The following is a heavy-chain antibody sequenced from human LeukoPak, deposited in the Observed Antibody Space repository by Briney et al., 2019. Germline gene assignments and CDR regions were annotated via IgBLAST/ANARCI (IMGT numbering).Heavy chain of an antibody. D-gene: IGHD3-16*01. J-gene: IGHJ6*03. V-gene: IGHV1-18*01. CDR1: GGTFSSCA. CDR3: ARDAPAYADYYYYYMDV. CDR2: ISAYNGNT. Sequence: ASVNVSCKASGGTFSSCAISWVRQAPGQGLEWMGWISAYNGNTSYAQKLQDRVTMTTDTSTSTAYMELRSLRSDDTAVYYCARDAPAYADYYYYYMDVWGKGTTVTVSS.